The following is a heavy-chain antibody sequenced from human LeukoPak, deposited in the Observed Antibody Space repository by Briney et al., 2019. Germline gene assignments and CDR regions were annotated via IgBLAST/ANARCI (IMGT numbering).Heavy chain of an antibody. CDR1: GYTSTGYY. CDR3: ARDRWELLEGFDY. CDR2: INPNSGGT. J-gene: IGHJ4*02. V-gene: IGHV1-2*02. Sequence: ASVKVSCKASGYTSTGYYMHWVRQAPGQGLEWMGWINPNSGGTNYAQKFQGRVTMTRDTSISTAYMELSRLRSDDTAVYYCARDRWELLEGFDYWGQGTLVTVSS. D-gene: IGHD1-26*01.